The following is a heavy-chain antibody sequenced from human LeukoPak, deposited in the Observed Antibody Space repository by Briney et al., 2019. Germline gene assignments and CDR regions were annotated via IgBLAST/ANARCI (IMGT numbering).Heavy chain of an antibody. D-gene: IGHD4-11*01. Sequence: GGSLRLSCAASGFTFSNYAMHWVRQAPGKGLEWVAVISYDGSNRYYADSVKGRFTISRDNSKNTLYLQMNSLRAEDTAVYYCARGRDYSNPDYWGQGTLVTVSS. CDR3: ARGRDYSNPDY. CDR2: ISYDGSNR. CDR1: GFTFSNYA. V-gene: IGHV3-30-3*01. J-gene: IGHJ4*02.